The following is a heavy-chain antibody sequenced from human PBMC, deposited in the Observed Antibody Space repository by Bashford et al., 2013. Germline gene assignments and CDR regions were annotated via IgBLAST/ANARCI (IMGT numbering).Heavy chain of an antibody. Sequence: SETLSLTCSVSTDSISSSSYYWGWIRQGPREGAGVDWEYVYRGSTYYNPSLKGRVTMSVDTSESQISLKLSSVTAADTAVYYCARHRNNFGTSGWGRPVDYWGQGTLVTVSS. CDR2: VYRGST. V-gene: IGHV4-39*01. CDR1: TDSISSSSYY. J-gene: IGHJ4*02. CDR3: ARHRNNFGTSGWGRPVDY. D-gene: IGHD1-1*01.